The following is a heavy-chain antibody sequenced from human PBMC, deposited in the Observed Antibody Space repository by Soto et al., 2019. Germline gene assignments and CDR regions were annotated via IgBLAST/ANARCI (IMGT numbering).Heavy chain of an antibody. Sequence: QVQLVESGGGVVQPGRSLRLSCEASGFTFSNYGMHWVRQAPGKGLEWVAVIWNEGTSRYYADSVKGRFTISRDNSKNTLFLQMNNLRAEETAVYYCARPDIVAAIGGALDCWGQGTLVTVSS. CDR1: GFTFSNYG. CDR2: IWNEGTSR. D-gene: IGHD5-12*01. CDR3: ARPDIVAAIGGALDC. V-gene: IGHV3-33*01. J-gene: IGHJ4*02.